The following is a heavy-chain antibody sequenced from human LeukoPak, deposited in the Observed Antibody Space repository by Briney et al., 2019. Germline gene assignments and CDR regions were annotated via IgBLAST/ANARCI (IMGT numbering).Heavy chain of an antibody. Sequence: PGGSLRLSCAASGFTFSSYWMSWVRQAPGKGLEWVSTIKRDGSNTYYTDSVEGRFTISRDNSKNTLYLEMNTLRAEDTAVYYCAKGGYASCFDPWGQGTQVTVSS. V-gene: IGHV3-23*05. CDR1: GFTFSSYW. CDR3: AKGGYASCFDP. CDR2: IKRDGSNT. D-gene: IGHD2-15*01. J-gene: IGHJ5*02.